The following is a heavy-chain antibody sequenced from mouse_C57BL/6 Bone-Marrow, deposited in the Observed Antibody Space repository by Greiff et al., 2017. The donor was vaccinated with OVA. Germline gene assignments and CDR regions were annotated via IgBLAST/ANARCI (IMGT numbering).Heavy chain of an antibody. J-gene: IGHJ3*01. CDR1: GYTFTSYW. V-gene: IGHV1-55*01. D-gene: IGHD2-4*01. Sequence: QVQLQQPGAELVKPGASVKMSCKASGYTFTSYWITWVKQRPGQGLEWIGDIYPGSGSTNYNEKFKSKATLTVDTSSSTAYMQLSSLTSEDSAVYYCANTYYDYDRAWFAYWGQGTLVTVSA. CDR2: IYPGSGST. CDR3: ANTYYDYDRAWFAY.